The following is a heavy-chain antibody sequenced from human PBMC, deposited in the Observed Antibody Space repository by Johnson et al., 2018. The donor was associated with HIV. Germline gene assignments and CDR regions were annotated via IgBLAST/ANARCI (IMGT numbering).Heavy chain of an antibody. J-gene: IGHJ3*02. CDR2: ISYDGSNK. V-gene: IGHV3-30*04. CDR1: GFTFSSYT. CDR3: ARPGGANYNFWSGYYDAFDI. D-gene: IGHD3-3*01. Sequence: QVQLVESGGGVVQPGRSLRLSCAASGFTFSSYTIHWVRQAPGKGLEWVAFISYDGSNKYYADSVKGRFTISRDHSKNTLFLQMNSLRAEDTAVYYCARPGGANYNFWSGYYDAFDIWGQGTMVTVSS.